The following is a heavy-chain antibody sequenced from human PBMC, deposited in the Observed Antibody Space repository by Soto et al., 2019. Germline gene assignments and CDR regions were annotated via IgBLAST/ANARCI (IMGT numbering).Heavy chain of an antibody. D-gene: IGHD3-22*01. CDR2: IIPIFGTA. CDR1: VGTFSSYA. CDR3: ASNPYYYDSSGPAEYFQH. V-gene: IGHV1-69*06. J-gene: IGHJ1*01. Sequence: QVQLVQSGAEVKKPGSSVKVSCKASVGTFSSYAISWVRQAPGQGLEWLGGIIPIFGTANYAQKFQGRVTITADKSTSTAYMELSSLRSEDTAVYYCASNPYYYDSSGPAEYFQHWGQGTLVTVSS.